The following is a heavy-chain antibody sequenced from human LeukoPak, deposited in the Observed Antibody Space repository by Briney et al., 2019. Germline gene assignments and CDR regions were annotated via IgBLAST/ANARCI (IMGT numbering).Heavy chain of an antibody. CDR1: GFRFNRFS. D-gene: IGHD2/OR15-2a*01. V-gene: IGHV3-7*01. J-gene: IGHJ4*02. Sequence: GGSLRLSCAASGFRFNRFSMSWVRQTPGMGLEWVANIKQDGSQKEYADSVKGRFAISRDNANNFLDLQMNSLRAEDTGVYYCASVDFDNNAHYHYYLPNWGQGTRVTVSS. CDR2: IKQDGSQK. CDR3: ASVDFDNNAHYHYYLPN.